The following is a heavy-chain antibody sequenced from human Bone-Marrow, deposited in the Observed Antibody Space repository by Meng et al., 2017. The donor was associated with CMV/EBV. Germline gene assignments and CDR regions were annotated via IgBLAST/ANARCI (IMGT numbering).Heavy chain of an antibody. CDR2: MNPNSGGT. D-gene: IGHD3-3*01. V-gene: IGHV1-2*02. J-gene: IGHJ4*02. CDR3: ARVAVLRFLEWLLSPFDY. Sequence: ASVKVSCKASGYTFTSYDINWVRQATGQGLEWMGWMNPNSGGTNYAQKFQGRVTMTRDTSISTAYMELSRLRSDDTAVYYCARVAVLRFLEWLLSPFDYCGQGTLVTVSS. CDR1: GYTFTSYD.